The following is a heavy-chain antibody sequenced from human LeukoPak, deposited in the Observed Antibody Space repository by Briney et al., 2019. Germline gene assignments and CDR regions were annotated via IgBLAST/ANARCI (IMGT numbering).Heavy chain of an antibody. J-gene: IGHJ4*02. Sequence: GGSLRLSCAASGFTFSSYSMNWVRQAPGKGLEWVSYVSSGGGTIYYADSVKGRFTISRDNAKNSLYLQMNSLRDEDTAVYYCARVAAGYSVNFFDYWGQGTLVTVSS. D-gene: IGHD4-23*01. V-gene: IGHV3-48*02. CDR1: GFTFSSYS. CDR3: ARVAAGYSVNFFDY. CDR2: VSSGGGTI.